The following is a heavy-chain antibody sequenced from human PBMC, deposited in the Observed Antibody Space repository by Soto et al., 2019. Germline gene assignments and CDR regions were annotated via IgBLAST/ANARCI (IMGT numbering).Heavy chain of an antibody. Sequence: QVQLVESGGGMAQAGTSLRLSCTGSVFTFNSVSQHWVRQGPDKGLEWVAVVSFDGKVTYYADSVKGRFTVSRDISKTTIYLQANSLRLEDTAVYYCAREPYGDSPYFVYGGQGTPVTVSS. CDR2: VSFDGKVT. CDR3: AREPYGDSPYFVY. CDR1: VFTFNSVS. V-gene: IGHV3-30*04. J-gene: IGHJ4*02. D-gene: IGHD3-9*01.